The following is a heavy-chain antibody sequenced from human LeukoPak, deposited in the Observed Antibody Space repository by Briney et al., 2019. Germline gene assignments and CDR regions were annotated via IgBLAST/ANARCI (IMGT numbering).Heavy chain of an antibody. CDR2: INPNSGGT. V-gene: IGHV1-2*02. Sequence: ASVKVSCKASGYTFTGYYMHWVRQAPGQGLEWMGWINPNSGGTNYAQKFQGRVTMTRDTSISTAYMELSRLRSDDTAVYCCARDYYGSGSYFPFDPWGQGTLVTVSS. CDR1: GYTFTGYY. CDR3: ARDYYGSGSYFPFDP. J-gene: IGHJ5*02. D-gene: IGHD3-10*01.